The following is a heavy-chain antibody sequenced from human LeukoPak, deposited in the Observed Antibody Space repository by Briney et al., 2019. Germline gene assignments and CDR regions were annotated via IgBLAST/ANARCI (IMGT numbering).Heavy chain of an antibody. CDR3: ASRVPYYDSSGYSDY. V-gene: IGHV4-30-4*08. Sequence: SETLSLTCTVSGGSISSGDYYWSWIRQPPGKGLEWIGYIYYSGSTYYNPSLKSRVTISVDTSKNQFSLKLSSVTAADTAMYYCASRVPYYDSSGYSDYWGQGTLVTVSS. J-gene: IGHJ4*02. D-gene: IGHD3-22*01. CDR1: GGSISSGDYY. CDR2: IYYSGST.